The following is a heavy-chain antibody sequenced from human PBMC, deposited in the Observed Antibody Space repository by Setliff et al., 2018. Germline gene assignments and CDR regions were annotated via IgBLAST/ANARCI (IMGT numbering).Heavy chain of an antibody. J-gene: IGHJ6*03. Sequence: SETLSLTCAVYGGSFSTYFWSWIRQPPGKGLEWIGEINHSGDTNFNPSLKSRVTISADTSKNQFSLNLTSVTAADTAVYYCAWEQFVPFRDYYMDVWGKGTTVTVSS. CDR3: AWEQFVPFRDYYMDV. D-gene: IGHD6-6*01. CDR2: INHSGDT. V-gene: IGHV4-34*01. CDR1: GGSFSTYF.